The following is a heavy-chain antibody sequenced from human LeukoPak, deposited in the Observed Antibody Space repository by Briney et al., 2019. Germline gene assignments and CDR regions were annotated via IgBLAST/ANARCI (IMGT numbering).Heavy chain of an antibody. CDR3: TSGISSSTNSDY. Sequence: GGSLRLSCAASGFTFSRSAMHWVRQASGKGLVGVGRIRSKAVSYATAFALSVKGRFTISRDDSKNTASLQMNSLKTEDTAVCYCTSGISSSTNSDYWGQGTLVTVSS. D-gene: IGHD6-13*01. V-gene: IGHV3-73*01. CDR1: GFTFSRSA. CDR2: IRSKAVSYAT. J-gene: IGHJ4*02.